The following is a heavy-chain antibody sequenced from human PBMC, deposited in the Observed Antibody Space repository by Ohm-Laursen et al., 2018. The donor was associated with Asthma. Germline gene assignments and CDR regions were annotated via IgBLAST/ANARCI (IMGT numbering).Heavy chain of an antibody. J-gene: IGHJ4*02. Sequence: GSLRLSCTASGFPFSLYAMHWVRQAPGKGLEYVPAISSNGGSTYYADSVKGRFTISRDNSKNTLYLQMNSLRAEDTAVYYCVKDVMRRYSSGWYDSLYFDYWGQGTLVTVSS. CDR1: GFPFSLYA. D-gene: IGHD6-19*01. V-gene: IGHV3-64D*08. CDR3: VKDVMRRYSSGWYDSLYFDY. CDR2: ISSNGGST.